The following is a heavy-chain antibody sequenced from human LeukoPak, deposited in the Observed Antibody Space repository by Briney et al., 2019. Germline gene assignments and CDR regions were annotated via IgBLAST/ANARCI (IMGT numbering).Heavy chain of an antibody. Sequence: PSETLSLTCAVYGGSFSGYYWSWIRQPPGKGLEWIGEINHSGSTNYNQSLKRRVTISVDTSKNQFSLKLSSVTAADTAVYYCARKRVGCSSTSCYFGYFDYWGQGTLVTVSS. CDR2: INHSGST. V-gene: IGHV4-34*01. D-gene: IGHD2-2*01. CDR3: ARKRVGCSSTSCYFGYFDY. J-gene: IGHJ4*02. CDR1: GGSFSGYY.